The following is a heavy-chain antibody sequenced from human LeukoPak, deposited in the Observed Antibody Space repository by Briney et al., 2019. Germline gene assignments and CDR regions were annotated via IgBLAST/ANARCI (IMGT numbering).Heavy chain of an antibody. D-gene: IGHD3-3*01. Sequence: GGSLRLSRAASGFTFSSYWMHWVRQAPGKGLVWVSRINSDGSSTSYADSVKGRFTISRDNAKNTLYLQMNSLGAEDTAVYYCARVFHYYYGMDVWGQGTTVTVSS. CDR3: ARVFHYYYGMDV. V-gene: IGHV3-74*01. J-gene: IGHJ6*02. CDR1: GFTFSSYW. CDR2: INSDGSST.